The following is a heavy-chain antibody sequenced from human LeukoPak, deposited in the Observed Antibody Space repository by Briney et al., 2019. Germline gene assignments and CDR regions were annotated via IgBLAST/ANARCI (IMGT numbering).Heavy chain of an antibody. CDR1: GFTFSSYG. CDR2: IWYDGSNK. V-gene: IGHV3-33*01. J-gene: IGHJ5*02. D-gene: IGHD6-6*01. Sequence: GRSLRLSCAASGFTFSSYGMHWVRQAPGKGLEWVAVIWYDGSNKYYADSVKGRFTISRDNSKNTLYLQMNSLRAEDTAVYYCARDLSIAARPRWFDPWGQGTLVTVSS. CDR3: ARDLSIAARPRWFDP.